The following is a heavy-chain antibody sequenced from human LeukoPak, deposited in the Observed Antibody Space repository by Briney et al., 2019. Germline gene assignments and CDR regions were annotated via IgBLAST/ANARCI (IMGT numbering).Heavy chain of an antibody. V-gene: IGHV3-20*04. CDR1: GFTFDDYG. D-gene: IGHD3-22*01. CDR2: INWNGGST. Sequence: GGSLRLSCAASGFTFDDYGMSWVRQAPGKGLEWVSGINWNGGSTGYADSVKGRFTISRDNAKNSLYLQMNSLRAEDTAVYYCARGSRDYYDSSGYYYVMWYYYMDVWGKGTTVTVSS. CDR3: ARGSRDYYDSSGYYYVMWYYYMDV. J-gene: IGHJ6*03.